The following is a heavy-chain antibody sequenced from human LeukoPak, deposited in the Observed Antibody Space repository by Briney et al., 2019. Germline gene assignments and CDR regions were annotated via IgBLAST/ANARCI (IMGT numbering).Heavy chain of an antibody. CDR1: GFTFSSYA. CDR3: AKGSYYDSSGSFYFDY. CDR2: ISGSGDNT. D-gene: IGHD3-22*01. V-gene: IGHV3-23*01. Sequence: GGSLRLSCAASGFTFSSYAMSWVRQAPGKGLEWVSGISGSGDNTYYADSVKGRFTISRDNSKNALYVQMNSLGTEDTAAYYCAKGSYYDSSGSFYFDYWGQGTLVTVSS. J-gene: IGHJ4*02.